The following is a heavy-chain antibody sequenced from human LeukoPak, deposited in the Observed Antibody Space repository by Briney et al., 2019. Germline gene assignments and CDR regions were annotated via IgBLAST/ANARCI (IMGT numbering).Heavy chain of an antibody. CDR3: ARDRHYDSSVFNP. CDR2: ISRSSSTI. Sequence: GGSLRLSCAASGFTFSDYSMNWVRQAPGKGLEWVSYISRSSSTIYYADSVKGRFTISRDNAKNSLYLQMNGLRAEDTAVYYCARDRHYDSSVFNPWGQGTLVTVSS. V-gene: IGHV3-48*01. J-gene: IGHJ5*02. D-gene: IGHD3-22*01. CDR1: GFTFSDYS.